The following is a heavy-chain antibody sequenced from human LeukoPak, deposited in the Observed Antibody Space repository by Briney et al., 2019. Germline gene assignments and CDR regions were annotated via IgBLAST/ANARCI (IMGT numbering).Heavy chain of an antibody. V-gene: IGHV4-34*01. Sequence: PSETLSLTCAVYGGSFSGYYWSWIRQPPGKGLEWIGEINHSGSTNYNPSLKSRVTISVDTSKNQFSLKLSSVTAADTAVYYCARRVPTVRGIGYWGQGTLVTVSS. CDR2: INHSGST. CDR1: GGSFSGYY. J-gene: IGHJ4*02. D-gene: IGHD3-16*01. CDR3: ARRVPTVRGIGY.